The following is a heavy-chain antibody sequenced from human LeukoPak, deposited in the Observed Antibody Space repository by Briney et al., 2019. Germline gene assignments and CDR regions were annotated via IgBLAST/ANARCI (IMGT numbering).Heavy chain of an antibody. V-gene: IGHV3-21*01. Sequence: PGGSLRLSCAASGFTFSTYTMNWVRQAPGKGLEWVSSISSGDSYIYYADSVRGRFTISRDNAKNSLHLQMNSLRAEDAAVYFYAREYGPGFYFDYWGRGTLVTVSS. D-gene: IGHD3-9*01. CDR3: AREYGPGFYFDY. J-gene: IGHJ4*02. CDR2: ISSGDSYI. CDR1: GFTFSTYT.